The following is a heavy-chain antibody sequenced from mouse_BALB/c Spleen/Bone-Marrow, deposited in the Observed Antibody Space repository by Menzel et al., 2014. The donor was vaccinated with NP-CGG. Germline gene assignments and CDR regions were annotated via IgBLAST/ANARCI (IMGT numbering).Heavy chain of an antibody. D-gene: IGHD2-3*01. J-gene: IGHJ2*01. CDR3: ARSGFCGYYF. CDR2: ISSGGSYT. V-gene: IGHV5-9-3*01. Sequence: EVKLMESGGGLVKPGGSLKLSCAASGFTFSSYAMSWVRQTPEKRLEWVATISSGGSYTYYPDSVKGRFTISRDNAKNPLYLKRSSLRSEDTAMYYCARSGFCGYYFGGQGTTLTVSS. CDR1: GFTFSSYA.